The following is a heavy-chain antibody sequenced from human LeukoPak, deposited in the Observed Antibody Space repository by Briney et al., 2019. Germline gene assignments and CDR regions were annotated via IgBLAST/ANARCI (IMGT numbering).Heavy chain of an antibody. CDR2: IYYSGSS. J-gene: IGHJ3*02. D-gene: IGHD1-14*01. V-gene: IGHV4-59*01. Sequence: SETLSLTCTVSGGSISSYYWSWIRQPPGKGLEWIGYIYYSGSSNYNPSLKSRVTISVDTSKNQFSLKLSSVTAADTAVYYCASKETYATGAFDIWGQGTMVTVSS. CDR3: ASKETYATGAFDI. CDR1: GGSISSYY.